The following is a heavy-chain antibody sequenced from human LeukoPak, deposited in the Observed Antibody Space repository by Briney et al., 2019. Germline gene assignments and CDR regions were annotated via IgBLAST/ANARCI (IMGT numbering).Heavy chain of an antibody. Sequence: SETPSLTCAVYGGSFSGYYWSWIRQPPGKGLEWIGEINHSGSTNYNPSLKSRVTISVDTSKNQFSLKLSSVTAADTAVYYCARSYYKVWYFDLWGRGTLVTVSS. D-gene: IGHD3-10*01. V-gene: IGHV4-34*01. CDR1: GGSFSGYY. J-gene: IGHJ2*01. CDR3: ARSYYKVWYFDL. CDR2: INHSGST.